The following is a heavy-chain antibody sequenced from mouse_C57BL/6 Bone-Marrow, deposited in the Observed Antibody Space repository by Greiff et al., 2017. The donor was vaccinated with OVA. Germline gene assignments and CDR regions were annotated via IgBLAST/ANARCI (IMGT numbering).Heavy chain of an antibody. J-gene: IGHJ1*03. Sequence: LLASGPGMVKPSPSLSLTCTVTGYSITSGYDWHWIRHFPGNKLEWMGYISYSGSTNYNPSLKSRISITHDTSKNHFFLKLKSVTTEDTATDYCAREEHYGRGYFDVWGTGTTVTVSS. D-gene: IGHD1-1*01. CDR1: GYSITSGYD. CDR2: ISYSGST. CDR3: AREEHYGRGYFDV. V-gene: IGHV3-1*01.